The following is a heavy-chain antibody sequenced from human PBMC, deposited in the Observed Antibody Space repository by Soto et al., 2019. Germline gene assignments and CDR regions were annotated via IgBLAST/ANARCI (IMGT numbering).Heavy chain of an antibody. V-gene: IGHV5-51*01. J-gene: IGHJ6*02. Sequence: PGESLKISCKGSGYSFTSFWIGWVRQTPGKDLEWLGIIYPGDSDTRYSSSFQGHVTISADKSLNTAYLQWSSLKASDTAMYYCARSIAVTGTYFSGLDVWGQGTTVTVSS. CDR3: ARSIAVTGTYFSGLDV. CDR1: GYSFTSFW. CDR2: IYPGDSDT. D-gene: IGHD6-19*01.